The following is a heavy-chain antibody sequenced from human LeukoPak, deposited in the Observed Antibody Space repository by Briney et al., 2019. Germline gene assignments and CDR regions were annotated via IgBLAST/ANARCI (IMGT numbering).Heavy chain of an antibody. V-gene: IGHV3-23*01. D-gene: IGHD1-1*01. CDR1: GFTFSSYA. CDR2: ISGSGGST. J-gene: IGHJ6*02. CDR3: ARQTGYYYGMDV. Sequence: GGSLRLSCAASGFTFSSYAMSWVRQAPGKGLEWVSAISGSGGSTYYADSVKGRFTISRDNSKNTLCLQMNSLRAEDTAIYYCARQTGYYYGMDVWGQGTTVTVSS.